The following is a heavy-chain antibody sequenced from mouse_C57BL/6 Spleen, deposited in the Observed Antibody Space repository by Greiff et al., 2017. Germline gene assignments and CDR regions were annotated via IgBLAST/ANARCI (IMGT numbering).Heavy chain of an antibody. J-gene: IGHJ1*03. CDR2: INPYNGDT. CDR1: GYSFTGYF. Sequence: EVMLVESGPELVKPGDSVKISCKASGYSFTGYFMNWVMQSHGKSLEWIGRINPYNGDTFYNQKFKGKATLTVDKSSSTAHMELRSLTSEDSAVYYCARGHYGSSHWYFDVWGTGTTVTVSS. CDR3: ARGHYGSSHWYFDV. V-gene: IGHV1-20*01. D-gene: IGHD1-1*01.